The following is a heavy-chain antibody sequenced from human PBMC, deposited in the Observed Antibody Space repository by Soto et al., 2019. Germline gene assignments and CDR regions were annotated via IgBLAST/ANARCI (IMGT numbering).Heavy chain of an antibody. V-gene: IGHV4-31*03. CDR2: IYYSGST. J-gene: IGHJ4*02. D-gene: IGHD3-10*01. CDR1: GGSISSGGYY. CDR3: ATYGSGTYKPTTFAY. Sequence: QVQLQESGPGPVKPSQTLSLTCTVSGGSISSGGYYWSWIRQHPGKGLEWIGYIYYSGSTYYNPSLTSRVTISVDTSKNQSALKLSSVTAADTAVYYCATYGSGTYKPTTFAYWGQGTLVTVSS.